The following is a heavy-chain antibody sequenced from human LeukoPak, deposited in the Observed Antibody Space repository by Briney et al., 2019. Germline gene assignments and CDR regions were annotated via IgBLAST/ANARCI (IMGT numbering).Heavy chain of an antibody. J-gene: IGHJ5*02. V-gene: IGHV4-30-4*01. Sequence: ASETLSLTCTVSGGSISSGDYYWSWIRQPPGKGLEWIGYIDYSGSTYYNPSLKSRVTISVDTSKNQFSLKLSSVTAADTAVYYCARRRGLRYCSSTSCSNWFDPWGQGTLVTVSS. CDR2: IDYSGST. CDR1: GGSISSGDYY. D-gene: IGHD2-2*01. CDR3: ARRRGLRYCSSTSCSNWFDP.